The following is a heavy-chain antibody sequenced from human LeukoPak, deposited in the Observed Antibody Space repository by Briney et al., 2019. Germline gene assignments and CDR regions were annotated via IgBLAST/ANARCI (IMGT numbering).Heavy chain of an antibody. CDR2: INHSGST. CDR3: ASESRVRLDY. CDR1: GGSFSGYY. V-gene: IGHV4-34*01. J-gene: IGHJ4*02. Sequence: PSETLSLTYAVYGGSFSGYYWSWIRQPPGKGLEWIGEINHSGSTNYNPSLKSRVTISVDTSKNQFSLKLSSVTAADTAVYYCASESRVRLDYWGQGTLVTVSS. D-gene: IGHD4/OR15-4a*01.